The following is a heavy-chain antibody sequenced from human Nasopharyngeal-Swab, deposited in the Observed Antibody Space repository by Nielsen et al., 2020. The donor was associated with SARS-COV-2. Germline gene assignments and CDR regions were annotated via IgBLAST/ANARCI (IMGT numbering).Heavy chain of an antibody. D-gene: IGHD5-12*01. CDR1: GFAFGTYW. J-gene: IGHJ6*02. Sequence: GESLKISCTASGFAFGTYWKHWVRQVPGKGLAWVSRINPDGAITSYADSVKGRFTLSRDNSKNTLNLQMNNLRAEDTAIYYCAKDRDSGDDSEEYYHYYGMDVWGQGAPVTVSS. CDR2: INPDGAIT. CDR3: AKDRDSGDDSEEYYHYYGMDV. V-gene: IGHV3-74*01.